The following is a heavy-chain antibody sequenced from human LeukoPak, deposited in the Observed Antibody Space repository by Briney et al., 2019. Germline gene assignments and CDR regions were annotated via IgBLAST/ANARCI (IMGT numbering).Heavy chain of an antibody. Sequence: GASVKVSCKASGGTFSSYAISWVRQAPGHGLEWMGWISAYNGNTNYAQKLQGRVTMTTDTSMSTAYMELRSLRSDDTAVYYCARECSGGSCTYYYYYGMDVWGQGTTVTVSS. CDR2: ISAYNGNT. J-gene: IGHJ6*02. D-gene: IGHD2-15*01. CDR1: GGTFSSYA. CDR3: ARECSGGSCTYYYYYGMDV. V-gene: IGHV1-18*01.